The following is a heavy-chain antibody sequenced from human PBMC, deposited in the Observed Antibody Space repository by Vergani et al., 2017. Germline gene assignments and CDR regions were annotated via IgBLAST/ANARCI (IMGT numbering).Heavy chain of an antibody. D-gene: IGHD2-8*01. V-gene: IGHV3-21*02. CDR2: ISGSSSYV. CDR1: GFSFSSYS. J-gene: IGHJ4*02. CDR3: ARQSRDVFCTNGVCPLGY. Sequence: EVQLVESGGGLVKPGGSLRLSCAASGFSFSSYSMNWVRQAPGKGLEWVASISGSSSYVFYRDSVEGRFTITRDNAKNSLHLQMNNLRAEDTAVYYCARQSRDVFCTNGVCPLGYWGQGALVTVSS.